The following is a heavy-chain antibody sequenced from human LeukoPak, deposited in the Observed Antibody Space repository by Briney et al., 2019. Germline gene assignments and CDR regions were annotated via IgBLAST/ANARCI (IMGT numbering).Heavy chain of an antibody. D-gene: IGHD2-15*01. CDR1: GYTFTGYY. J-gene: IGHJ4*02. Sequence: ASVKVSCKASGYTFTGYYMHWVRQAPGQGLEWMGWINSDSGGTNYAQKLQGRVTMTTDTSTSTAYMELRSLRSDDTAAYYCARDGTRYCSGGSCYSDYWGQGTLVTVSS. CDR2: INSDSGGT. CDR3: ARDGTRYCSGGSCYSDY. V-gene: IGHV1-2*02.